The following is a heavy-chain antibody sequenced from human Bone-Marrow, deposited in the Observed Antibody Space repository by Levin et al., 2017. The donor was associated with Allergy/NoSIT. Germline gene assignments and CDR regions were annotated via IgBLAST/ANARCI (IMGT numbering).Heavy chain of an antibody. V-gene: IGHV4-34*01. D-gene: IGHD6-19*01. CDR2: INHSGFT. Sequence: ASETLSLTCGVYGGSFSGYYWSWIRQSPGKGLEWIGEINHSGFTTYNPSLKSRVTMSVEKSKNQFSLELRSVTAADTAVYYCARGEVGVAGDYWGQGTLVTVSS. J-gene: IGHJ4*02. CDR3: ARGEVGVAGDY. CDR1: GGSFSGYY.